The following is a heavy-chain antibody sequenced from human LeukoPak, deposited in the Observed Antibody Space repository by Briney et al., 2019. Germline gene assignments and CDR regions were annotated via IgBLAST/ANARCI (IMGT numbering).Heavy chain of an antibody. Sequence: ASVKVSCKASGGTFSSYAISWVRQAPGQGLEWMGWISAYNGNTNYAQKLQGRVTMTTDTSTSTAYMELRSLRSDDTAVYYCARALIWFGEYYYGMDVWGQGTTVTVSS. CDR2: ISAYNGNT. D-gene: IGHD3-10*01. V-gene: IGHV1-18*01. CDR3: ARALIWFGEYYYGMDV. J-gene: IGHJ6*02. CDR1: GGTFSSYA.